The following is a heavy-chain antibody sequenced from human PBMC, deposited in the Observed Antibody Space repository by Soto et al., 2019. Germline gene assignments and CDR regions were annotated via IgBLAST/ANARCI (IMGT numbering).Heavy chain of an antibody. CDR3: AREYDSSGFDY. CDR2: IYWDDDK. Sequence: SGPTLVNPTQTLTLTCTFSGFSLSTSGVGVGRISQAPGKALEWLAIIYWDDDKYYSTSVKSRLTITKDTSKNQVVLTMTNMGPVDTATYYCAREYDSSGFDYWGQGTLVTVSS. V-gene: IGHV2-5*02. J-gene: IGHJ4*02. D-gene: IGHD3-22*01. CDR1: GFSLSTSGVG.